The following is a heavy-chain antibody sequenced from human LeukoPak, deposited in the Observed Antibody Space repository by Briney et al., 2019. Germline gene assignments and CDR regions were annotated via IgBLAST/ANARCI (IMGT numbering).Heavy chain of an antibody. D-gene: IGHD5-18*01. V-gene: IGHV3-66*01. CDR3: ARDAVDTANAV. CDR2: VYGGGNT. J-gene: IGHJ6*02. Sequence: PGGSLRLSCAASGFTFANDRTSWVRQAPGKGLEWVSTVYGGGNTAYADSVKGRFTISRDNAKNTLYLQMNSLRAEDTAVYYCARDAVDTANAVWGQGTTVTVSS. CDR1: GFTFANDR.